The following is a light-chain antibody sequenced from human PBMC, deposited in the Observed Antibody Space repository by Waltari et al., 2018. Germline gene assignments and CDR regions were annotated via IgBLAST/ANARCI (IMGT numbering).Light chain of an antibody. V-gene: IGLV1-40*01. CDR1: DSNIAPFG. J-gene: IGLJ3*02. Sequence: QSVLTQAPSVSGAPGQRVTIPCTAGDSNIAPFGFNLYQPPPGRVPKLLIYENTNRPSGVPDRFSGSKSGTSASLAIEGLQPEDEGDYYCQSYDNSLRGSVLFGGGTKVTV. CDR3: QSYDNSLRGSVL. CDR2: ENT.